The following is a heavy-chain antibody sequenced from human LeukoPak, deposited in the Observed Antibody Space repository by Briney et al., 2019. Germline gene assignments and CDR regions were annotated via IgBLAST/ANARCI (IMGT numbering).Heavy chain of an antibody. CDR3: VKECLVIINYYLDY. V-gene: IGHV3-64D*06. Sequence: GGSLRLSCSASGFTFSNYAMHWVRQAPGKGLEYVSVISSTRGSTYYADSVKGRFTVSRDNSKNTLYLQMSSLRAEDTAVYYCVKECLVIINYYLDYWGQGTLVTVSS. CDR1: GFTFSNYA. CDR2: ISSTRGST. D-gene: IGHD3-22*01. J-gene: IGHJ4*02.